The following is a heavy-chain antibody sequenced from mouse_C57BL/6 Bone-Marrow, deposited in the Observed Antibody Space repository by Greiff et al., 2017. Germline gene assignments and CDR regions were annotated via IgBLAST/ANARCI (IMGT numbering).Heavy chain of an antibody. CDR3: ARGRWSYYYAMDY. V-gene: IGHV1-63*01. D-gene: IGHD2-3*01. Sequence: VQLQQSGAELVRPGTSVKMSCKASGYTFTNYWIGWAKQRPGHGLAWIGDIYPGGGYTNYNEKFKGKATLTADKSSSTAYMQFSSLTSEDSAIYYCARGRWSYYYAMDYWGQGTSVTVSS. J-gene: IGHJ4*01. CDR2: IYPGGGYT. CDR1: GYTFTNYW.